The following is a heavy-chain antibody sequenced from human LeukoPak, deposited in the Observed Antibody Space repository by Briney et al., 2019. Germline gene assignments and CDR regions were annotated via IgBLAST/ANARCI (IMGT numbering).Heavy chain of an antibody. D-gene: IGHD6-19*01. Sequence: SETLSLTCTVSGGSISSYYWSWIRQPPGKGLEWIGYIYYSGSTNYNPSLKSRVTISVDTSKNQFSLKLSSVTAADTAVYYCARHESSGWYSQDSQHWGQGTLVTVSS. CDR1: GGSISSYY. J-gene: IGHJ1*01. CDR2: IYYSGST. V-gene: IGHV4-59*08. CDR3: ARHESSGWYSQDSQH.